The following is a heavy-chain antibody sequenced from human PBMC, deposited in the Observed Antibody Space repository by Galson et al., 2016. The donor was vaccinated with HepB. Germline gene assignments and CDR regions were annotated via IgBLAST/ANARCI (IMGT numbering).Heavy chain of an antibody. CDR3: ARERYYYDKTRFDP. J-gene: IGHJ5*02. CDR1: GYTFTAYG. V-gene: IGHV1-2*04. CDR2: INPSSGAT. Sequence: SVKVSCKASGYTFTAYGIHWVRQAPGQGLEWMGWINPSSGATDYAHKFQDWVTMTNDTSITTVYMELRNRKFDDTALYYCARERYYYDKTRFDPWGQGALVTVSS. D-gene: IGHD3-22*01.